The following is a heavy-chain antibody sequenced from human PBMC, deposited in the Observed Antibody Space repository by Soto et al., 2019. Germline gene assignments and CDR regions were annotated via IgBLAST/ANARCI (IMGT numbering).Heavy chain of an antibody. Sequence: PSETLSLTCAVYGGSFSGYYWSWIRQPPGKGLEWIGEINHSGSTNYNPSLKSRVTISVDTSKNQFSLKLSSVTAADTAVYYCAIRRFGSWIDPSGQGTLVTVSS. CDR3: AIRRFGSWIDP. CDR2: INHSGST. CDR1: GGSFSGYY. V-gene: IGHV4-34*01. D-gene: IGHD3-3*01. J-gene: IGHJ5*02.